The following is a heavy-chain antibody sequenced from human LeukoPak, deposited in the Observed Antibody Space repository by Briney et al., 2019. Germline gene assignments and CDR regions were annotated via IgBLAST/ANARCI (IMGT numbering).Heavy chain of an antibody. CDR2: IKSKTDGGTI. Sequence: KSGGSLRLSCAASGFTFTNAWMSWVRQAPGKGLEWVGRIKSKTDGGTIHYAAPVKGRFTISRDDSKNTLYLQMNSLKTEDTAVYYCTTEDYYDSSGYLYNRFDPWGQGVLVTVSS. J-gene: IGHJ5*02. D-gene: IGHD3-22*01. V-gene: IGHV3-15*05. CDR3: TTEDYYDSSGYLYNRFDP. CDR1: GFTFTNAW.